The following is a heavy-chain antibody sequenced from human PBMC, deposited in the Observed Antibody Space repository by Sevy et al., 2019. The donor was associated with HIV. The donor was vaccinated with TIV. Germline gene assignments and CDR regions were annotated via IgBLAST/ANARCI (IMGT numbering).Heavy chain of an antibody. Sequence: GGSLRLSCEASGFTFNAYGMHWVRLAPGKGLEWASVASFDGNVKYYADSVKGRFTISRDNSKNTLHLQMNSLRPEDTAVYYCAIDQGSYRYSPGRYWGQGTLVTVSS. CDR1: GFTFNAYG. CDR2: ASFDGNVK. CDR3: AIDQGSYRYSPGRY. V-gene: IGHV3-30*03. J-gene: IGHJ4*02. D-gene: IGHD3-16*02.